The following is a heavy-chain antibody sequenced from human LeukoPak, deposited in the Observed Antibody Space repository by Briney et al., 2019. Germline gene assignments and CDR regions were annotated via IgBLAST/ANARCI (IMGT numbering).Heavy chain of an antibody. CDR2: ISSSSSYI. V-gene: IGHV3-21*01. CDR1: GFTFSSYS. Sequence: PGGSLGLSCAASGFTFSSYSMNWVRQAPGKGLEWVSSISSSSSYIYYADSVKGRFTISRDNSKNTLYLQMNSLRAEDTAVYYCAGVGATGAFDYWGQGTLVTVSS. D-gene: IGHD1-26*01. CDR3: AGVGATGAFDY. J-gene: IGHJ4*02.